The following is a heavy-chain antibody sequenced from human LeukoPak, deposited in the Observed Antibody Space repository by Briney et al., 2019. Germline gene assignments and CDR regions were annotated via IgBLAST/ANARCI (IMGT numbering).Heavy chain of an antibody. CDR3: ARHGHSGWYYFDY. J-gene: IGHJ4*02. Sequence: SETLSLTCTVSGGSISSYYWSWIRQPPGQGLEWIGYIYYSGSTNYNPSLKSRVTISVDTSKNQFSLKLSSVTAADTAVYYCARHGHSGWYYFDYWGQGTLVTVSS. V-gene: IGHV4-59*08. CDR2: IYYSGST. CDR1: GGSISSYY. D-gene: IGHD6-19*01.